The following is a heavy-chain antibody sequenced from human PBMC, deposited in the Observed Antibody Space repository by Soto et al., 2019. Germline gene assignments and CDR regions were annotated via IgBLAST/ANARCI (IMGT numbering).Heavy chain of an antibody. V-gene: IGHV3-7*01. Sequence: AGGSLRLSCAASGFTFSSYWMSWVRQAPGKGLEWVANIKEDGSEKQYVDSVKGRFTVSRDNARNSLYLQMNSLRAEDTAVYYCAKSSSRVFDIWGQGTMVTVSS. CDR2: IKEDGSEK. CDR1: GFTFSSYW. CDR3: AKSSSRVFDI. J-gene: IGHJ3*02.